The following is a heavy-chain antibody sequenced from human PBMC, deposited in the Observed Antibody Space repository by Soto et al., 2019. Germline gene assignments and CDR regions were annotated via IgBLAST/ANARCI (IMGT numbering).Heavy chain of an antibody. CDR3: ARVGDYIWGSYRFDY. D-gene: IGHD3-16*02. V-gene: IGHV3-7*01. CDR1: GFTFSSYW. CDR2: IKQDGSEK. Sequence: EVQLVESGGGLVQPGGSLRLSCAASGFTFSSYWMSWVRQAPGKGLEWVANIKQDGSEKYYVDSVKGRFTISRDNDKNSLYLQMNSLRAEDTAVYYCARVGDYIWGSYRFDYWGQGTLVTVSS. J-gene: IGHJ4*02.